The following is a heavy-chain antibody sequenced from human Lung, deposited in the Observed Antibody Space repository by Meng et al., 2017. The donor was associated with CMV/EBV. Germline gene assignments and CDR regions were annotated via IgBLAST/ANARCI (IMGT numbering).Heavy chain of an antibody. V-gene: IGHV3-23*01. CDR1: GFPFRSYA. J-gene: IGHJ5*02. CDR3: AREEAMVGYYTNWFDA. CDR2: ISGSVGNT. Sequence: ESLKTSRAASGFPFRSYAMSWVRQAPGKGLEWVSSISGSVGNTYYADSVKGRFTISRDNSGDTLYMQMSSLRAEDTAVYYCAREEAMVGYYTNWFDAWGQGALVTVSS. D-gene: IGHD5-18*01.